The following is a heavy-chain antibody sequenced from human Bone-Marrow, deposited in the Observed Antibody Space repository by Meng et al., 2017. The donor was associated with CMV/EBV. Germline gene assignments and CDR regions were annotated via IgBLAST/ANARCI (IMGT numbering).Heavy chain of an antibody. CDR3: ARSYNWNYYDLDY. D-gene: IGHD1-7*01. CDR1: GYTFTNYD. J-gene: IGHJ4*02. CDR2: MNPNIGNT. Sequence: ASVKVSCKASGYTFTNYDINWVRQAPGQGLEWMGWMNPNIGNTGYAQKFQGRVTMTRDTSISTAYMELSSLRSEDTAVYYCARSYNWNYYDLDYWGQGTLVTVSS. V-gene: IGHV1-8*01.